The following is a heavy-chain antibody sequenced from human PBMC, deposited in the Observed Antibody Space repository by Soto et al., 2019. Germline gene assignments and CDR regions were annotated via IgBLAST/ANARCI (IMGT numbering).Heavy chain of an antibody. D-gene: IGHD3-10*01. CDR3: TRDIGGKGAY. Sequence: PGGSLRLSCAASGFTFSSYWMHWVRQVPGKGLLWVSRIDEYGNTINYADSVKGRFTISRDNARNTLYLEMNSLRAEDTALYYCTRDIGGKGAYWGPGTLVTAPQ. V-gene: IGHV3-74*01. CDR2: IDEYGNTI. CDR1: GFTFSSYW. J-gene: IGHJ4*02.